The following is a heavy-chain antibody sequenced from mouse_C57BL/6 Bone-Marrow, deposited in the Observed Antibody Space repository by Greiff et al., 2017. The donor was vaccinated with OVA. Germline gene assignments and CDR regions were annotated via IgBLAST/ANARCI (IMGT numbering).Heavy chain of an antibody. D-gene: IGHD2-3*01. CDR2: ISYDGSN. Sequence: DVQLQESGPGLVKPSQSLSLTCSVTGYSITSGYYWNWIRQFPGNKLEWMGYISYDGSNNYNPSLKNRISITRDTSKNQFFLKLNSVTTEDTATYYCAGLSLFDYWGQGTTLTVSS. CDR1: GYSITSGYY. CDR3: AGLSLFDY. V-gene: IGHV3-6*01. J-gene: IGHJ2*01.